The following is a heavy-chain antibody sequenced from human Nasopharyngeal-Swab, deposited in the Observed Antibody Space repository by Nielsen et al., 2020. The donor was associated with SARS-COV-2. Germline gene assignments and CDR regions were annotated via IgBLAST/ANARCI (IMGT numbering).Heavy chain of an antibody. J-gene: IGHJ5*02. CDR3: ARGLEDVKMVLVVIGFSYWLDP. Sequence: SETLSLTSAVYGGSFPDYYWTWIPQPPGKGLEWIGEITQRGSPNFHPSLKSPVPISIDTSKNQFSLKLRSVTAAETAVYYCARGLEDVKMVLVVIGFSYWLDPWGQGTLVTVSS. V-gene: IGHV4-34*01. D-gene: IGHD2-21*01. CDR2: ITQRGSP. CDR1: GGSFPDYY.